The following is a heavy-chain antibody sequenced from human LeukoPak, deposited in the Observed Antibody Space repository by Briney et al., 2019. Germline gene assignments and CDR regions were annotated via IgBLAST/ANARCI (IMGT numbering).Heavy chain of an antibody. D-gene: IGHD2-2*03. CDR2: VYTTGST. Sequence: SETLSLTCTVSGGSITSGSYYWNWIRQPARKGLEWIGRVYTTGSTNYNPSLKSRVTMSVDTSKNQFSLKLSSVTAADTAVYYCARGWIDGLDYWGQGTLVTVSS. CDR1: GGSITSGSYY. J-gene: IGHJ4*02. CDR3: ARGWIDGLDY. V-gene: IGHV4-61*02.